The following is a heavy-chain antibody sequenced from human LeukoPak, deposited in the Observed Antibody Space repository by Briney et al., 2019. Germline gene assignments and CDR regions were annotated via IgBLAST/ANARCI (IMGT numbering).Heavy chain of an antibody. CDR3: ARAETTLDAFDI. J-gene: IGHJ3*02. CDR2: IRTDGSTT. V-gene: IGHV3-74*01. D-gene: IGHD4-17*01. Sequence: GGSLRLSCAASGFTFSDYWMHWVRQAPGKGLVWVSRIRTDGSTTSYADSVKGRFTISRDNAKNTLYLQMNSLRAEDTAVYYCARAETTLDAFDIWGQGTMVTVSS. CDR1: GFTFSDYW.